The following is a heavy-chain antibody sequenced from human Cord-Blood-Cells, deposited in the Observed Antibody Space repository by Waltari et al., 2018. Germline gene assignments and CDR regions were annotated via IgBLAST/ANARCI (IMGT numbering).Heavy chain of an antibody. V-gene: IGHV4-34*01. CDR2: INHRGST. Sequence: QVQLQQWGAGLLKPSETLSLTCAVYGGSFSGYYWSWIRQPPGKGLEWIGEINHRGSTNYNPSLKSRVTISVDTSKNQFSLKLSSVTAADTAVYYCASGYNWNDYYYYGMDVWGQGTTVTVSS. J-gene: IGHJ6*02. CDR1: GGSFSGYY. CDR3: ASGYNWNDYYYYGMDV. D-gene: IGHD1-1*01.